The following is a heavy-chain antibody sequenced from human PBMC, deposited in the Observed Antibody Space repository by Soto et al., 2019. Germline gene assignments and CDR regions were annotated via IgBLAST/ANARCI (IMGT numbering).Heavy chain of an antibody. CDR3: ASHFSDYGDRGGEY. V-gene: IGHV3-23*01. J-gene: IGHJ4*02. CDR1: GFTFSSYA. CDR2: VSGSGGST. D-gene: IGHD4-17*01. Sequence: EVQLLESGGGLVAPGGSLRLSCAASGFTFSSYAMSWVRQAPGKGLEWVSAVSGSGGSTSYADSVKGRFTISRDNSKNTLYLQMTSLGAEDTDVYYCASHFSDYGDRGGEYSGQGTLVTVSS.